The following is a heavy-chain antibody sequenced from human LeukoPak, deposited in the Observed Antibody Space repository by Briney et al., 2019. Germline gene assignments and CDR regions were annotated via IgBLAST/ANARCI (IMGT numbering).Heavy chain of an antibody. D-gene: IGHD1-26*01. Sequence: PGGCLRLSCAASGFTFISYWMHSVHQAPGKGLGCVSRNNRDGSYTSYAEFVKGRFTNPRDNAKNTLYLQMDRLRAEDTAMYYCARGTGSYYSLGYWGQRTLVTVSS. V-gene: IGHV3-74*01. CDR2: NNRDGSYT. J-gene: IGHJ4*02. CDR3: ARGTGSYYSLGY. CDR1: GFTFISYW.